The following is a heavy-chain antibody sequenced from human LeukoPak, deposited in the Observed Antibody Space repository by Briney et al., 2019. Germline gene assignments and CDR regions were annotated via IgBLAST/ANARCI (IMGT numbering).Heavy chain of an antibody. CDR1: GYTFTGYY. CDR2: IIPIFGTA. V-gene: IGHV1-69*06. J-gene: IGHJ3*02. Sequence: SVKVSCKASGYTFTGYYMHWVRQAPGQGLEWMGGIIPIFGTANYAQKFQGRVTITADKSTSTAYMELSSLTSEDTAVYYCASPRYDSSGYLAFDIWGKGTMVTVSS. CDR3: ASPRYDSSGYLAFDI. D-gene: IGHD3-22*01.